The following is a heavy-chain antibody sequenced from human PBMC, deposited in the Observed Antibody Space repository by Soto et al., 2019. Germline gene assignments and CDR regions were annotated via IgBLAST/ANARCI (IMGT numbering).Heavy chain of an antibody. V-gene: IGHV1-24*01. J-gene: IGHJ3*02. D-gene: IGHD6-6*01. Sequence: ASVKVSCKVSGYTLTELSMHWVRQAPGKGLEWMGGFDPEDGETIYAQKFQGRVTMTEDTSTDTAYMELSSLRSEDTAVYYCATRCLLVSKICNAFDIWGQGTMVTVSS. CDR2: FDPEDGET. CDR3: ATRCLLVSKICNAFDI. CDR1: GYTLTELS.